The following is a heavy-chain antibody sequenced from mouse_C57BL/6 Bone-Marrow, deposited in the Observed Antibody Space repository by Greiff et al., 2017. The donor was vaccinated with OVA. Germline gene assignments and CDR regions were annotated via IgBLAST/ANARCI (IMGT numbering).Heavy chain of an antibody. CDR3: ARAIYGFTDFDY. V-gene: IGHV1-81*01. D-gene: IGHD2-2*01. CDR2: IYPRSGNT. CDR1: GYTFTNYG. Sequence: VQLQQSGAELARPGASVKLSCKASGYTFTNYGISWVKQRPGQGLEWIGEIYPRSGNTYYNEKFKGKATMTADKSSSTAYMELRSLTSEDSAVSFCARAIYGFTDFDYWGQGTTLTVSS. J-gene: IGHJ2*01.